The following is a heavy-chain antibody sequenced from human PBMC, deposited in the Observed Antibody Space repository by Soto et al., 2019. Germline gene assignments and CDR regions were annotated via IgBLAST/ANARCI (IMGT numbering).Heavy chain of an antibody. D-gene: IGHD6-25*01. J-gene: IGHJ6*02. Sequence: ASVKVSCKASGYTFTGYYIHCVRQAPGQGLEWMGWINPNSGGTKYAQKFQGRVTMTRDTSISTAYMEVFRLRADDTAVYYCARDQRGGMDVWGQGTTVTVSS. V-gene: IGHV1-2*02. CDR2: INPNSGGT. CDR3: ARDQRGGMDV. CDR1: GYTFTGYY.